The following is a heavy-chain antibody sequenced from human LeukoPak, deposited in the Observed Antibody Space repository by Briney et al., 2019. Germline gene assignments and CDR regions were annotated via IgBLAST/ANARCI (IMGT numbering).Heavy chain of an antibody. D-gene: IGHD6-19*01. V-gene: IGHV4-34*01. J-gene: IGHJ4*02. Sequence: SETLSLTCAVFGGSISDYYWSWIRQPPGKGLEWIGEINHSGITNYNPSLKSRVTISADTSKNQFSLKLSSVTAADTSVYYCASDTVAGTGWGQGTLVTVSS. CDR2: INHSGIT. CDR3: ASDTVAGTG. CDR1: GGSISDYY.